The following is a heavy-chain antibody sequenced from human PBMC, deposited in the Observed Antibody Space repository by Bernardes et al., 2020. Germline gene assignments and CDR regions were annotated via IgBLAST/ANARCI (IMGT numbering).Heavy chain of an antibody. CDR2: IIPIFGTA. J-gene: IGHJ3*02. V-gene: IGHV1-69*13. D-gene: IGHD3-22*01. CDR1: GGTFSSYA. CDR3: ARDGYYYDSSGPDAFDI. Sequence: SVKVSCKASGGTFSSYAISWVRQAPGQGLEWMGGIIPIFGTANYAQKFQGRVTITADESTSTAYMELSSLRSEDTAVYYCARDGYYYDSSGPDAFDIWGQGTMVTVSS.